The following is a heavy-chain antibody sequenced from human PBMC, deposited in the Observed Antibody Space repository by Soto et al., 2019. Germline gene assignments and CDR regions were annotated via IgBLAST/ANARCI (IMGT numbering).Heavy chain of an antibody. CDR1: GEGVDCSRVT. J-gene: IGHJ5*01. Sequence: SLSLTCAMYGEGVDCSRVTGDWNRQSPSRGLEWLGRTYYRSKWYNDYAESVKSRITINPDTSKNQFSLHLNSVTPEDTAVYYCVRLIGNSWLDFWGQGTLVTVSS. V-gene: IGHV6-1*01. D-gene: IGHD1-26*01. CDR2: TYYRSKWYN. CDR3: VRLIGNSWLDF.